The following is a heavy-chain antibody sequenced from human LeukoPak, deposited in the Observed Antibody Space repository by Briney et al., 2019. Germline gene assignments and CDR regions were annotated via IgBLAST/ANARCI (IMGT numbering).Heavy chain of an antibody. J-gene: IGHJ2*01. CDR2: ISGSGTST. Sequence: PGGSLRLSCAASGFTFSSSGMHWVRQAPGKGLEWVSAISGSGTSTYYADSVEGRFTISRDNPKNTLYLQMNSLRAEDTAVYYCARDIQQLVSHWYFDLWGRGTLVTVSS. V-gene: IGHV3-23*01. CDR1: GFTFSSSG. CDR3: ARDIQQLVSHWYFDL. D-gene: IGHD6-13*01.